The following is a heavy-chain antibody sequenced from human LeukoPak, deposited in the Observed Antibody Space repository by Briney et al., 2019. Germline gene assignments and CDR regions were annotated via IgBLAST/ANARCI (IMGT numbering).Heavy chain of an antibody. Sequence: SETLSLTCTVSGGSISSYYWSWIRQPPGKGLEWIGYIYYRGSTNYNPSLKSRVTISVGTSKNQFSLKLSSVTAADTAVYYCATAQYSGSWFDYWGQGALVTVSS. CDR1: GGSISSYY. V-gene: IGHV4-59*01. CDR3: ATAQYSGSWFDY. J-gene: IGHJ4*02. D-gene: IGHD1-26*01. CDR2: IYYRGST.